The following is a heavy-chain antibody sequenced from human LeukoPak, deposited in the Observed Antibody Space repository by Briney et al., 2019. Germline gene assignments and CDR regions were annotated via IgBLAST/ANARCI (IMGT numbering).Heavy chain of an antibody. CDR3: ARFRWLPAHYFDY. Sequence: SETLSLTCTVSGGSISSYYWSWIRQPPGKGLEWIGYIYYSGSTNYNPSLKSRVTISVDTSKNQFSLKLSSVTAADTAVYYCARFRWLPAHYFDYWGQGTLVTVSS. V-gene: IGHV4-59*12. D-gene: IGHD2-2*01. CDR2: IYYSGST. CDR1: GGSISSYY. J-gene: IGHJ4*02.